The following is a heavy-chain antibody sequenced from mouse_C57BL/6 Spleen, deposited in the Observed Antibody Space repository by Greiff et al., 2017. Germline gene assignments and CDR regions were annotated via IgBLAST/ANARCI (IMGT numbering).Heavy chain of an antibody. CDR3: AKNFITTVVAPNYAMDY. V-gene: IGHV2-4*01. Sequence: VHLVESGPGLVQPSQSLSITCTVSGFSLTSYGVHWVRQPPGKGLEWLGVIWSGGSTDYNAAFISRLSISKDNSKSQVFFKMNSLQADDTAIYYCAKNFITTVVAPNYAMDYWGQGTSVTVSS. J-gene: IGHJ4*01. CDR1: GFSLTSYG. D-gene: IGHD1-1*01. CDR2: IWSGGST.